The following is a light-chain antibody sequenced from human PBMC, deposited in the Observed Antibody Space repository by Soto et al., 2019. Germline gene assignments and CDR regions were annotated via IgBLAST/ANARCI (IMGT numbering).Light chain of an antibody. V-gene: IGKV1D-13*01. Sequence: AIQLTQSPSSLSASVGDRVTITCRASQGVSSALAWYQQKPGKAPNLMIYDIFRLENGVPSRFSGRGSGTDFTLTISSLQPEDFATYYCQQFSDYPLTFGGGTKVEIK. CDR3: QQFSDYPLT. CDR1: QGVSSA. J-gene: IGKJ4*01. CDR2: DIF.